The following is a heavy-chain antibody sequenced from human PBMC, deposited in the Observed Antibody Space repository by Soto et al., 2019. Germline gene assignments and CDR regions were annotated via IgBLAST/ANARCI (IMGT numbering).Heavy chain of an antibody. CDR2: IGTSGTPT. Sequence: DVQLLESGGDLVQPGGSLRLSCIASGFTFRSYAMAWVRQAPGEDLEWVSAIGTSGTPTLYADSVKSRLSISRDDSRNTVSRQMNSLGGEDTATYYCTRILWSARRDALDIWGQGTTVTVSS. V-gene: IGHV3-23*01. J-gene: IGHJ6*02. CDR3: TRILWSARRDALDI. D-gene: IGHD2-15*01. CDR1: GFTFRSYA.